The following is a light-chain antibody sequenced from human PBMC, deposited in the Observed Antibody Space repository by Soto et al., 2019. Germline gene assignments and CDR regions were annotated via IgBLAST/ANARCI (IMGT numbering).Light chain of an antibody. Sequence: DIQLTQSPSSLSASVGDRVSITCRASRDVNIWLAWYQQKPEKAPRSLINATSNLQDWVPSRFSGSGSGTEFTLTISNLQPEDFATYYCQQYYSHPLTFGQGTRLEIK. J-gene: IGKJ5*01. V-gene: IGKV1D-16*01. CDR2: ATS. CDR1: RDVNIW. CDR3: QQYYSHPLT.